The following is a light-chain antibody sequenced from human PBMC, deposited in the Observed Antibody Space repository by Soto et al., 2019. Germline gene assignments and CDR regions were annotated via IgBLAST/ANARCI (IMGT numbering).Light chain of an antibody. V-gene: IGKV4-1*01. Sequence: DIVMTQSPDSLAVSLGERATINCKSSQSLFYTSNTKNYLAWYQQKAGQSPKLLISWAFTRESGVPDRFGGSGSDPDFALTISSLQAEAVAVHYCQQYYRVPQLTFGGGTKVEIK. CDR3: QQYYRVPQLT. CDR1: QSLFYTSNTKNY. CDR2: WAF. J-gene: IGKJ4*01.